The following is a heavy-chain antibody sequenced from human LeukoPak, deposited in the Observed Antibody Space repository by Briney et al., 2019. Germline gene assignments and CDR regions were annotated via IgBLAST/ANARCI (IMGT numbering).Heavy chain of an antibody. V-gene: IGHV3-7*01. Sequence: GGSLRLSCAASGFTFSSYWMSWVRQAPGKGLEWVANIKQDGSEKYYVDSVKGRFTVSRDNSKNTLFLQMNSLRAEDTAVYFCVRDYCSGGSCYESKWFDPWGQGTLATVSS. CDR3: VRDYCSGGSCYESKWFDP. D-gene: IGHD2-15*01. J-gene: IGHJ5*02. CDR1: GFTFSSYW. CDR2: IKQDGSEK.